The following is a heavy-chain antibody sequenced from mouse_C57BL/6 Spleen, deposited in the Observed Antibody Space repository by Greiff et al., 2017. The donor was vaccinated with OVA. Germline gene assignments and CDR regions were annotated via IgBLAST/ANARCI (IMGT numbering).Heavy chain of an antibody. Sequence: QVQLQQSGAELVKPGASVKISCKASGYAFSSYWMNWVKQRPGKGLEWIGQIYPGDGDTNYNGKFKGKATLTADKSSSTAYLQLSSLTSEDSAVYFGARGTYYSSCGGGSWFAYWGQGTLVTVSA. J-gene: IGHJ3*01. CDR3: ARGTYYSSCGGGSWFAY. D-gene: IGHD2-5*01. V-gene: IGHV1-80*01. CDR1: GYAFSSYW. CDR2: IYPGDGDT.